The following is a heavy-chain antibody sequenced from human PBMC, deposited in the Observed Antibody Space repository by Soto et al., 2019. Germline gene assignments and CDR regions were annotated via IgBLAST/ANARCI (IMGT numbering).Heavy chain of an antibody. J-gene: IGHJ6*02. CDR1: GFTFSSYA. CDR3: AVPAYSGSLLGLYYYYGMDV. CDR2: ISGSGGST. D-gene: IGHD1-26*01. V-gene: IGHV3-23*01. Sequence: PGWSLRLSCASSGFTFSSYAMSWVRQAPGKGLEWVSAISGSGGSTYYADSVKGRFTISRDNSKNTLYLQMNSLRAEDTAVYYCAVPAYSGSLLGLYYYYGMDVWGQGTTVTVSS.